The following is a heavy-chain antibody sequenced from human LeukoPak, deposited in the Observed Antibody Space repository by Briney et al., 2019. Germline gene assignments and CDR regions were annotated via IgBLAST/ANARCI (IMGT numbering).Heavy chain of an antibody. CDR2: INGLGTAT. CDR1: GW. D-gene: IGHD5-18*01. CDR3: ATLGRGYSYSK. Sequence: GGSLRLSCAGSGWMHWVRQAPGKGLVWVSGINGLGTATYYADSVKGRFTISRDNAKSSLYLQMNSLRAEDTAVYYCATLGRGYSYSKWGKGTTVTISS. J-gene: IGHJ6*04. V-gene: IGHV3-74*01.